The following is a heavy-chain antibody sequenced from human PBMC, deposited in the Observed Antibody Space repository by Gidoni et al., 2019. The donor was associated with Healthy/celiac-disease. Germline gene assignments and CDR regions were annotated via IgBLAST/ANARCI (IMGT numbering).Heavy chain of an antibody. CDR3: AKEVLRFLEPDY. Sequence: FSSYAMSWVRQAPGKGLEWVSAISGSGGSTYYADSVKGRFTISRDNSKNTLYLQMNSLRAEDTAVYYCAKEVLRFLEPDYWGQGTLVTVSS. CDR1: FSSYA. CDR2: ISGSGGST. D-gene: IGHD3-3*01. V-gene: IGHV3-23*01. J-gene: IGHJ4*02.